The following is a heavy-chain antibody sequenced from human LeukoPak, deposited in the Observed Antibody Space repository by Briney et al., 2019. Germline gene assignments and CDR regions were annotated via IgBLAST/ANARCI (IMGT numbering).Heavy chain of an antibody. CDR1: GYTFTGYY. CDR3: ARGDVAAAGTPVDY. J-gene: IGHJ4*02. Sequence: ASVKVSCKASGYTFTGYYMNWVRQAPGQGLEWMGWINPNSGRTNYAHNFQGRVTLTRDPSISTAYMELTGLTSNDTGVYYCARGDVAAAGTPVDYWGQGTLVTVSS. CDR2: INPNSGRT. V-gene: IGHV1-2*02. D-gene: IGHD6-13*01.